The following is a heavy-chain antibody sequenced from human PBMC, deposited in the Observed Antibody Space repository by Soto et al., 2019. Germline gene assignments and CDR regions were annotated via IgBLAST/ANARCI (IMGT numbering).Heavy chain of an antibody. CDR2: IYYSGST. Sequence: PSETLSLTCTVSGGSISSYYWSWIRQPPGKGLEWIGYIYYSGSTNYNPSLKSRVTISVDTSKNQFSLKLSSVTAADTAVYYCARADVGGSGSYYKWGALDYYYYGMDVWGQGTTVTVSS. V-gene: IGHV4-59*01. CDR3: ARADVGGSGSYYKWGALDYYYYGMDV. J-gene: IGHJ6*02. D-gene: IGHD3-10*01. CDR1: GGSISSYY.